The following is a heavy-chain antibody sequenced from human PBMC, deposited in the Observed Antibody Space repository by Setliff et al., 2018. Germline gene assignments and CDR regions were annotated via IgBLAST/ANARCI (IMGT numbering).Heavy chain of an antibody. Sequence: GGSLRLSCAASGFSFNNYYMTWVRQAPGKGLEWISGISRDTDYTYYAESVKGRFTIFRDNAKNSVYLQMNRLRAEDTAVYYCVRRGGTAGQGAFDIWGQGTMVTVSS. D-gene: IGHD6-19*01. J-gene: IGHJ3*02. CDR3: VRRGGTAGQGAFDI. V-gene: IGHV3-21*01. CDR1: GFSFNNYY. CDR2: ISRDTDYT.